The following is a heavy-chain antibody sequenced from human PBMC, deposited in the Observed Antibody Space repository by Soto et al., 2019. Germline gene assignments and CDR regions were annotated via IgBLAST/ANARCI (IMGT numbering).Heavy chain of an antibody. J-gene: IGHJ4*02. CDR1: GYTFTSYG. Sequence: ASVKVSCKASGYTFTSYGISWVRQAPGQGLEWMGWISAYNGNTNYAQKLQGRVTMTTDTSTSTAYMELRSPRSDDTAVYYCARATGSSSDPYYFDYWGQGTLVTVSS. D-gene: IGHD6-6*01. CDR3: ARATGSSSDPYYFDY. CDR2: ISAYNGNT. V-gene: IGHV1-18*04.